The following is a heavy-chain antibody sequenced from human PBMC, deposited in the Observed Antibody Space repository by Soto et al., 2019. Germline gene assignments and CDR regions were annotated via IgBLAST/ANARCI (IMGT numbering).Heavy chain of an antibody. V-gene: IGHV4-61*01. CDR1: GGSVSSGNYY. J-gene: IGHJ4*02. D-gene: IGHD1-26*01. CDR2: FYYTGSI. CDR3: ARGRPNSPGPIVGAPTKKYYFDY. Sequence: SETLSLTCTVCGGSVSSGNYYWSWIRQPPGKGLEWIGYFYYTGSINYNPSLKSRVTISIDASKNQFSLKLSSVTAADTAVYYCARGRPNSPGPIVGAPTKKYYFDYWGQGTLVTVSS.